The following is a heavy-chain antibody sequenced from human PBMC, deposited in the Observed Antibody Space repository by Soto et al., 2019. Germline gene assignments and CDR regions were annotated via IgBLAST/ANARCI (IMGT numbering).Heavy chain of an antibody. Sequence: QVLLVDSGGGVVQPGRSLRLSCAASGFTFSSYAMNWVRQAPGKGLEWVALISYDGSNKYYADSVRGRFTISRDSSTNTLFLQMHSLRAADTAVYYCGRCTSTSCHLGSDYWGQGTLVTVSS. V-gene: IGHV3-30-3*01. J-gene: IGHJ4*02. CDR2: ISYDGSNK. D-gene: IGHD2-2*01. CDR3: GRCTSTSCHLGSDY. CDR1: GFTFSSYA.